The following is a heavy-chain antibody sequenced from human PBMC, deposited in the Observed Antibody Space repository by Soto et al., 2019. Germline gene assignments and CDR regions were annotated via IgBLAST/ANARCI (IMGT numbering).Heavy chain of an antibody. V-gene: IGHV3-11*01. D-gene: IGHD3-3*01. J-gene: IGHJ4*02. CDR2: ISSSGSTI. Sequence: QVQLVESGGGLVKPGGSLRLSCAASGFTFSDYYMSWIRQAPGKGLEWVSYISSSGSTIYYADSVKGRFTLSRDNAKNSLYLQMNSLRAEDTAVYYCARCFSDFWSGDSNCYFDYWGQGTLVTVSS. CDR3: ARCFSDFWSGDSNCYFDY. CDR1: GFTFSDYY.